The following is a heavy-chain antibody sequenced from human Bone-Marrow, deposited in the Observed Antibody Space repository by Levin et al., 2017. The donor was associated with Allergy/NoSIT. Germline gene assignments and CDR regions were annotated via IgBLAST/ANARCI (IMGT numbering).Heavy chain of an antibody. CDR1: GGSISSYY. Sequence: SCTVSGGSISSYYWSWIRQPPGKGLEWIGYIFYSGNTNYSPSLKRRVTMSVDTSKNQFSLKLSSVTAADTAVYYCARLGEFYDSSGYYPGWFDPWGQGTLVTVSS. CDR2: IFYSGNT. D-gene: IGHD3-22*01. J-gene: IGHJ5*02. V-gene: IGHV4-59*08. CDR3: ARLGEFYDSSGYYPGWFDP.